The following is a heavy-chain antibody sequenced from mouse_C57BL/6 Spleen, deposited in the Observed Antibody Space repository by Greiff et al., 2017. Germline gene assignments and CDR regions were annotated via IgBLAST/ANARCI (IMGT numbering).Heavy chain of an antibody. CDR1: GYAFSSSW. CDR2: IYPGDGDT. CDR3: ARMDGSSSAWFAY. D-gene: IGHD1-1*01. V-gene: IGHV1-82*01. J-gene: IGHJ3*01. Sequence: VQLQQSGPELVKPGASVKISCKASGYAFSSSWMNWVKQRPGKGLEWIGRIYPGDGDTNYNGKFKGKATLTADKSSSTAYMQLSSLTSEDSAVYFCARMDGSSSAWFAYWGQGTLVTVSA.